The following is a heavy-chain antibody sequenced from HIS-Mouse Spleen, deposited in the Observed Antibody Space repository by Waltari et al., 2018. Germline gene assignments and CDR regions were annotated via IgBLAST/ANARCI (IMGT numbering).Heavy chain of an antibody. J-gene: IGHJ2*01. D-gene: IGHD6-13*01. Sequence: QLQLQESGPGLVNPSETLSLTCTVSGGSISSSSYYLGWIRQPPGKGLEWIGCIYYRGSTSYNPSLKSRVTISVDTSKNQFSLKLSSVTAADTAVYYCAREIPYSSSWYDWYFDLWGRGTLVTVSS. CDR1: GGSISSSSYY. CDR2: IYYRGST. CDR3: AREIPYSSSWYDWYFDL. V-gene: IGHV4-39*07.